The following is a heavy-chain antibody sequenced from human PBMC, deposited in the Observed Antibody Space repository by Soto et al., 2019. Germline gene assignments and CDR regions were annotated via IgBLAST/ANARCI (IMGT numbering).Heavy chain of an antibody. V-gene: IGHV4-38-2*02. CDR3: ARDMGFVTMVRGVTARWFDT. D-gene: IGHD3-10*01. J-gene: IGHJ5*01. CDR1: GYSIISGYY. CDR2: IYHSGST. Sequence: SETLSLTCAVSGYSIISGYYWGWIRRPPGKGLEWIGSIYHSGSTYYNPSLKSRVTISVDTSKNQFSLKLSSVTAADTAVYYCARDMGFVTMVRGVTARWFDTSGQRTPVPVSS.